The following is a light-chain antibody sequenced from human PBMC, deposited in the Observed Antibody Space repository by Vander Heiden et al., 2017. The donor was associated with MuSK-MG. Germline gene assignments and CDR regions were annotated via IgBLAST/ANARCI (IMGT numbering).Light chain of an antibody. CDR2: GAA. J-gene: IGKJ2*01. CDR1: QSIGSN. CDR3: QQYNNRPPYT. V-gene: IGKV3-15*01. Sequence: EIVISQSPAPLSVVQGETATFSCRASQSIGSNLAWYQQRPGQAPRLLSSGAATRATGIPARFSGSGSGTEFTLTISSLQSEDFAIYYCQQYNNRPPYTFGQGTKLEIK.